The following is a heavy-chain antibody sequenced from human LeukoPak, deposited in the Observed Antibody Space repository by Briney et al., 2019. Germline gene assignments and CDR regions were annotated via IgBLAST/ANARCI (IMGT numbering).Heavy chain of an antibody. J-gene: IGHJ3*02. V-gene: IGHV4-61*02. D-gene: IGHD6-19*01. Sequence: TSETLSLTCTVSGGSISSGSYYWSWIRQPAGKGLEWIGRIYTSGSTNYNPSLKSRVTIAVDTSKNQFSLKLSSVTAADTAVYYCASGWLGAFDIWGQGTMVTVSS. CDR2: IYTSGST. CDR3: ASGWLGAFDI. CDR1: GGSISSGSYY.